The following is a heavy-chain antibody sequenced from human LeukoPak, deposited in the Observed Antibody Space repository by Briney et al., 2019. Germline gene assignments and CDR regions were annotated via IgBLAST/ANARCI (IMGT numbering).Heavy chain of an antibody. J-gene: IGHJ4*02. CDR2: INHSGST. CDR3: ARGGYCSSTSCYRSVLGGY. CDR1: GGSFSGYY. Sequence: PSETLSLTCAVYGGSFSGYYWSWIRQPPGKGLEWIGEINHSGSTNYNPSLKSRVTISVDPSKNQFSLKLSSVTAADTAVYYCARGGYCSSTSCYRSVLGGYWGQGTLVTVSS. D-gene: IGHD2-2*01. V-gene: IGHV4-34*01.